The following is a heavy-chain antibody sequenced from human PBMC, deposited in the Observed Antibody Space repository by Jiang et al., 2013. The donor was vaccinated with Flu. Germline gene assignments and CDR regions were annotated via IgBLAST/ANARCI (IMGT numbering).Heavy chain of an antibody. J-gene: IGHJ4*02. Sequence: LLKPSETLSLTCTVSGGSISSGRYYVGRGSATPPREGPGVDWEYFYIGNTYYHPSLKSRVSISVDTSKNQFSLKLSSVIAADSAVYYCARGIDDSSASLSLTYFDYVGPREPWSPSRQ. D-gene: IGHD3-22*01. CDR3: ARGIDDSSASLSLTYFDY. V-gene: IGHV4-39*01. CDR1: GGSISSGRYY. CDR2: FYIGNT.